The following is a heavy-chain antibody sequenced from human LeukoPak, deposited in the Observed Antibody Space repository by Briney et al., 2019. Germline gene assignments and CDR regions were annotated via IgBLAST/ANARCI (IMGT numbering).Heavy chain of an antibody. V-gene: IGHV1-69*13. CDR3: ARGILEYSSSSVAFDI. CDR2: IIPIFSTA. Sequence: ASVKVSCKASGGTFSSYAISWVRQAPGQGLEWMGGIIPIFSTANYAQKFQGRVTITAHESPRTAYMDLSSLRSEDTAVYYCARGILEYSSSSVAFDIWGQGTMVTVSS. CDR1: GGTFSSYA. J-gene: IGHJ3*02. D-gene: IGHD6-6*01.